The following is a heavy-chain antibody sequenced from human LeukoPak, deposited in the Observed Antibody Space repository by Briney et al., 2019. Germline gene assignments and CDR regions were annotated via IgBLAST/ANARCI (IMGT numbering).Heavy chain of an antibody. CDR1: GFTVSDNY. D-gene: IGHD6-13*01. V-gene: IGHV3-66*01. CDR3: ARGRVSVYSSSWYYGN. CDR2: IYSGGST. Sequence: GGSLRLSCAASGFTVSDNYMSWVRQAPGKGLEWVSVIYSGGSTYYADSVKGRFTISRDNSKNTLYLQMNSLRAEDTALYYCARGRVSVYSSSWYYGNWGQGTLVTVSS. J-gene: IGHJ4*02.